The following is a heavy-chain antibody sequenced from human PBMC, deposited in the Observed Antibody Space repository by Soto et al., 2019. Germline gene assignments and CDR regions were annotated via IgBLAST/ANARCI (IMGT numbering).Heavy chain of an antibody. CDR3: ARLVWSYGTWFDP. D-gene: IGHD5-18*01. J-gene: IGHJ5*02. CDR1: GGSISSYY. V-gene: IGHV4-59*08. Sequence: QVQLQESGPGLVKPSETLSLTCTVSGGSISSYYWSWIRQPPGKGLELIGYIYYSGSTNYNPSLKSRVTISVDTSKNQFSLKLSSVTAADTAVYYCARLVWSYGTWFDPWGQGTLVTGSS. CDR2: IYYSGST.